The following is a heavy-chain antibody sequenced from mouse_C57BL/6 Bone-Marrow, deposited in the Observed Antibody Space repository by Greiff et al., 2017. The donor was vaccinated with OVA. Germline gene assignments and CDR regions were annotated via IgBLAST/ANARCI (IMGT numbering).Heavy chain of an antibody. CDR3: ARPDYYGSSDGDYAMDY. CDR2: ISSGSSTI. CDR1: GFTFSDYG. J-gene: IGHJ4*01. D-gene: IGHD1-1*01. Sequence: EVKLMESGGGLVKPGGSLKLSCAASGFTFSDYGMHWVRQAPEKGLEWVAYISSGSSTIYYADTVKGRFTISRDNAMNTLFLQMTSLRSEDTAMYYCARPDYYGSSDGDYAMDYWGQGTTVTVSS. V-gene: IGHV5-17*01.